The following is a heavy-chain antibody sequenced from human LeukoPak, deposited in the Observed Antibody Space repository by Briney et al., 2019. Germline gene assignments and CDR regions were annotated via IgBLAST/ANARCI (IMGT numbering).Heavy chain of an antibody. CDR3: AGAYCGGDGYYEWGKESVNYYYSYGTDV. J-gene: IGHJ6*01. CDR1: GASNSSYS. CDR2: IYYSGST. Sequence: PSETLSLACTVSGASNSSYSWSWIRQPPGKGLEWIGYIYYSGSTNYNPSLKSRVTISVDTSKNQFSLKLSSVTAADTTVYYCAGAYCGGDGYYEWGKESVNYYYSYGTDVWGEACSVTVSS. V-gene: IGHV4-59*01. D-gene: IGHD2-21*02.